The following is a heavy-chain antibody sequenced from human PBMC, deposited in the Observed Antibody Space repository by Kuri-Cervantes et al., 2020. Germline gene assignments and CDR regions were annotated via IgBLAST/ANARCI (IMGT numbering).Heavy chain of an antibody. CDR2: IRFDGSNK. CDR3: AGYYYDSSGYYYNVY. CDR1: GFTFSSYG. J-gene: IGHJ4*02. V-gene: IGHV3-30*02. D-gene: IGHD3-22*01. Sequence: GGSLRLSCAASGFTFSSYGMHWVRQAPGKGLEWVAFIRFDGSNKNYADSVKGRFTISRDNSKNTLYLQMNSLRTEDTAVYYCAGYYYDSSGYYYNVYWGQGTLVTVSS.